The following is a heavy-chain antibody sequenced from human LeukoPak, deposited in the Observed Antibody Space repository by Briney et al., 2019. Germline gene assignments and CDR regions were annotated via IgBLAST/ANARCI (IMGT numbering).Heavy chain of an antibody. J-gene: IGHJ5*02. V-gene: IGHV3-11*01. Sequence: GGSLRLSCAASGLTFSDYYMSWIRQAPGKGLEWVSYISSSGSTIYYADSVKGRFTISRDNAKNSLYLQMNSLRAEDTAVYYCARTMVRGVIIMGDNWFDPWGQGTLVTVSS. CDR1: GLTFSDYY. D-gene: IGHD3-10*01. CDR3: ARTMVRGVIIMGDNWFDP. CDR2: ISSSGSTI.